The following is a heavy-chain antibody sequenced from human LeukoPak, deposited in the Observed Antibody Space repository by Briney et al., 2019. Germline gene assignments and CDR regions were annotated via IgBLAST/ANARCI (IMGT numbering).Heavy chain of an antibody. CDR3: AKRLAGVVPAANVFDY. Sequence: QPGGSLRLSCAASGFNFSSYAMSWVRQAPGKGLEWVSAFSGGGCSTYYADSVKGRFTISRDNSKNTLYLQMNSRRAEDTAVYYCAKRLAGVVPAANVFDYWGQGTLVSVSS. CDR1: GFNFSSYA. D-gene: IGHD2-2*01. J-gene: IGHJ4*02. CDR2: FSGGGCST. V-gene: IGHV3-23*01.